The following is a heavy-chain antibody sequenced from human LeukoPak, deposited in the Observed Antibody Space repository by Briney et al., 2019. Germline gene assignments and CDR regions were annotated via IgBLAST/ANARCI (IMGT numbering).Heavy chain of an antibody. CDR2: LFYNGNT. CDR1: GGSIRSSY. V-gene: IGHV4-59*01. D-gene: IGHD3-10*01. J-gene: IGHJ2*01. Sequence: SETLSLTCTVSGGSIRSSYWSWIRQPPGKGLEWIGYLFYNGNTNYNSSLKSRVTISVDTSKNQFSLKLNSLTAADTAVYFCARDKGWGDWYFDLWGRGTLVTVS. CDR3: ARDKGWGDWYFDL.